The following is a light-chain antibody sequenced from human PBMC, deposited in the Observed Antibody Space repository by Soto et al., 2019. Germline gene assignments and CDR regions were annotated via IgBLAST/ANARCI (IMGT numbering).Light chain of an antibody. J-gene: IGKJ3*01. CDR1: QSVLYSSNNKNY. CDR3: QQYYSTPFT. Sequence: DIVMTQSPDSLAVSLGERATINCKSSQSVLYSSNNKNYLAWYQQKPGQPHKVLIYWASTRESGVPDRFSGSGSGTDFTLTISSLQAEDVAVYYCQQYYSTPFTFGPGTKVDIK. CDR2: WAS. V-gene: IGKV4-1*01.